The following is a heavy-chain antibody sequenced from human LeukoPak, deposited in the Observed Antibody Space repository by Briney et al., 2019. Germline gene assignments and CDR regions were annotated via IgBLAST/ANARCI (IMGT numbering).Heavy chain of an antibody. Sequence: ASVKVSCKASGYTFTGYYMHWVRQAPGQGLEWMGWINPNSGGTNYAQKFQGRVTMTRDTSISTAYMELSRLRSDDTAVYYCARGRRGITFGGVIVTEYFQHWGQGTLVTVSS. J-gene: IGHJ1*01. CDR1: GYTFTGYY. D-gene: IGHD3-16*02. CDR2: INPNSGGT. V-gene: IGHV1-2*02. CDR3: ARGRRGITFGGVIVTEYFQH.